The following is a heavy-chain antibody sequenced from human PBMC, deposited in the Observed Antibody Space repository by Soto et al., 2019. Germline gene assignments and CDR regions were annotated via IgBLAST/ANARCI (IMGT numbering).Heavy chain of an antibody. D-gene: IGHD4-17*01. J-gene: IGHJ4*02. CDR1: GFTFSSYA. CDR3: ANLQSPYGDYPPFDY. V-gene: IGHV3-23*01. Sequence: GGSLRLSCAASGFTFSSYAMSWVRQAPGKGLEWVSAISGSGGSTYYADSVKGRFTISRDNSKNTLYLQMNSLRAEDTAVYYCANLQSPYGDYPPFDYWGQGTLVTVSS. CDR2: ISGSGGST.